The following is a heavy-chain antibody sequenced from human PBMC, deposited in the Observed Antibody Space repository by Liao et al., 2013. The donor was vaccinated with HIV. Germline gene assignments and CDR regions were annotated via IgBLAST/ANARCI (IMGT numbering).Heavy chain of an antibody. CDR1: GGSISSSSYY. CDR2: IYYSGST. J-gene: IGHJ4*02. Sequence: QLQLQESGPGLVKPSETLSLTCTVSGGSISSSSYYWGWIRQPPGKGLDWIGSIYYSGSTYYNPSLKSRVTISVDTSKNQFSLKLSSVTAADTASRLGNYRYTGTDFDYWGQGTLVTVSS. CDR3: NYRYTGTDFDY. V-gene: IGHV4-39*07. D-gene: IGHD3-16*02.